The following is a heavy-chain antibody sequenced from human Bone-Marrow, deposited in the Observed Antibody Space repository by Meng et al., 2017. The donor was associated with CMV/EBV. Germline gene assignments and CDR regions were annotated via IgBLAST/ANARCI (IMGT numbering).Heavy chain of an antibody. D-gene: IGHD4-17*01. CDR2: ISSSGSA. CDR1: GFTFSSYE. CDR3: ATDLDGDPNY. J-gene: IGHJ4*02. Sequence: GGSLRLSCAASGFTFSSYEMNWVRQAPGKGLEWLSYISSSGSADYADSVKGRFTISRDNTKNSLYLLMNSLRAEDTAVYYCATDLDGDPNYWGQGTLVTVSS. V-gene: IGHV3-48*03.